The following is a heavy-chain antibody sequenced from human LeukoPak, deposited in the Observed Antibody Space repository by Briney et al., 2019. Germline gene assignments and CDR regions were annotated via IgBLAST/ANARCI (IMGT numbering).Heavy chain of an antibody. CDR1: GFTFSNNW. V-gene: IGHV3-74*01. Sequence: GGSLRLSCAASGFTFSNNWMHWVRQAPGKGLVWVSRINPDGSATIHADSVKGRFTVSRDNAKNTLYLQMNSLRAEDTAMYYCAIGCYYDSSGYCGFDYWGQGTLVTVSS. D-gene: IGHD3-22*01. CDR3: AIGCYYDSSGYCGFDY. CDR2: INPDGSAT. J-gene: IGHJ4*02.